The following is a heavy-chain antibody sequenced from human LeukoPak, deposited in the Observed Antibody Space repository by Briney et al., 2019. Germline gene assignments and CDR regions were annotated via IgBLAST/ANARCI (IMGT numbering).Heavy chain of an antibody. CDR3: ARGFWSGYYPFDY. CDR1: GASLSGSY. CDR2: INRREST. J-gene: IGHJ4*02. V-gene: IGHV4-34*01. D-gene: IGHD3-3*01. Sequence: SETLPLTCAVSGASLSGSYWSWIRQPPGKGLEWIGEINRRESTNYNPSLKSRVTMSVDTSKNQFSLKLSSVTAADTAIYYCARGFWSGYYPFDYWGQGSLVTVSS.